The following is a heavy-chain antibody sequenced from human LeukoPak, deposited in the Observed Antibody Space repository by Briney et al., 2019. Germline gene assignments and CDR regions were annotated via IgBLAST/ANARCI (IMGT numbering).Heavy chain of an antibody. J-gene: IGHJ6*02. D-gene: IGHD2-15*01. CDR3: ARDCGGSCYYNYYYGMDV. V-gene: IGHV3-48*02. Sequence: GGSLRLSCAASGFTFSSYSMNWVRQAPGKGPEWVSYISGSGSSIYYADSVKGRFTISRDNAKNSLYLRMNSLRDEDTAVYYCARDCGGSCYYNYYYGMDVWGQGTTVTVSS. CDR2: ISGSGSSI. CDR1: GFTFSSYS.